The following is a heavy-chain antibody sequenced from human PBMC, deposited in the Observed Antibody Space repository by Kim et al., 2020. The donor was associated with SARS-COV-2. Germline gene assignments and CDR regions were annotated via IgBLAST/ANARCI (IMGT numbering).Heavy chain of an antibody. CDR2: DST. J-gene: IGHJ4*02. Sequence: DSTYHADSVKGRFTISRVNSKNTVYVRMNSLRAEDTAVYYCAKDSSRIDYWGQGTLVTVSS. CDR3: AKDSSRIDY. V-gene: IGHV3-23*01.